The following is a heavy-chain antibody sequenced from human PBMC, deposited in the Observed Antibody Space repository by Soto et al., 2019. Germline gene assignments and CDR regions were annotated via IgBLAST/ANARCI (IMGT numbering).Heavy chain of an antibody. CDR3: ARAAPPEDD. CDR2: ISAYNGNT. J-gene: IGHJ4*02. V-gene: IGHV1-18*01. Sequence: QVQLVQSGAEVQKPGASVKVSCKASGYTFTSYGISWVRQAPGQGLEWMGWISAYNGNTNYAQKLQGKATMTTDTSTRTAYTERRSLRSDDTAVYYCARAAPPEDDWSQGTLVTGSS. CDR1: GYTFTSYG.